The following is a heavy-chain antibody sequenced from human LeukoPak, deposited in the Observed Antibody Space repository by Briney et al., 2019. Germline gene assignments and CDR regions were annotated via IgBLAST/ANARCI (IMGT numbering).Heavy chain of an antibody. Sequence: SETLSLTCTVSGASISSYNWSWIRQPPGKGLEWIGYIYNSGSTNYNPSLKSRVTISVDTSKTQFSLKLSSVTAADTAVYYCARQRNDFWSGYYYYGMDVWGQGTTVTVSS. J-gene: IGHJ6*02. CDR2: IYNSGST. V-gene: IGHV4-59*08. D-gene: IGHD3-3*01. CDR3: ARQRNDFWSGYYYYGMDV. CDR1: GASISSYN.